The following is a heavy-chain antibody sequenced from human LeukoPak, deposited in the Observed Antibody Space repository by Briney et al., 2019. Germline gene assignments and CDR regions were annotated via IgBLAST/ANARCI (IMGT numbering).Heavy chain of an antibody. Sequence: SETLSLTCAVYGGSFSGYYWSWIRQPPGKGLEWIGEINHSGSTNYNPSLKSRVTISVDTSKNQFSLKLSSVTAADTAVYYCARDWSYYDSSGYYYMGWFDPWGQGTLVTVSS. D-gene: IGHD3-22*01. CDR2: INHSGST. V-gene: IGHV4-34*01. J-gene: IGHJ5*02. CDR3: ARDWSYYDSSGYYYMGWFDP. CDR1: GGSFSGYY.